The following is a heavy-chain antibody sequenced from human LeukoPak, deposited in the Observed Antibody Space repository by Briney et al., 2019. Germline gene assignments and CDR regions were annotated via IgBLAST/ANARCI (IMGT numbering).Heavy chain of an antibody. CDR3: ASSPRESGYYYFDY. J-gene: IGHJ4*02. V-gene: IGHV4-31*03. CDR1: GGSISSGGYY. Sequence: SETLSLTCTVSGGSISSGGYYWSWIRHHPGKGLEWIGYIYYSGSTYYNPSLKSRVTMSVDTSKNHFSLKLSSVTAADTAVYYCASSPRESGYYYFDYWGQGTLVTVSS. D-gene: IGHD3-3*01. CDR2: IYYSGST.